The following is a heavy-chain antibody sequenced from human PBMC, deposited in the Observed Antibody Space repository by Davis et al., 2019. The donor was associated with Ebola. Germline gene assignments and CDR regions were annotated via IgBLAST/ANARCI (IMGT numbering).Heavy chain of an antibody. Sequence: GSLRLSCTVSGGSISSSSYYWGWIRQPPGKGLEWIGYIYHSGSTNYNPSLKSRVTISVDTSKKQFSLKLSSVTAADTAFYYCARGYYGSGSYYYWGQGTLVTVSS. D-gene: IGHD3-10*01. CDR3: ARGYYGSGSYYY. J-gene: IGHJ4*02. V-gene: IGHV4-39*07. CDR2: IYHSGST. CDR1: GGSISSSSYY.